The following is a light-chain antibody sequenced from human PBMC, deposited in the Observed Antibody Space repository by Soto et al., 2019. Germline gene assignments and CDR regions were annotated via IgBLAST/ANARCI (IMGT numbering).Light chain of an antibody. CDR1: QGITSN. J-gene: IGKJ1*01. CDR2: GGT. Sequence: EIVVTQSPATLSVSPGERATLSCRASQGITSNLAWYQHKPGQAPRLLIYGGTYRATGTPARFSGSGSGTDFTRTISSLQSEDFAVYYCQHYSNWLWTFGQGTKVEIK. V-gene: IGKV3-15*01. CDR3: QHYSNWLWT.